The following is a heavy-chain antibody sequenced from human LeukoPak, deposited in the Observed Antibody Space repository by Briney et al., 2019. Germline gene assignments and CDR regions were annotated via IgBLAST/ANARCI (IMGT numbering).Heavy chain of an antibody. CDR2: VTPNSGGT. D-gene: IGHD3-9*01. J-gene: IGHJ4*02. CDR3: ARFPHILTGENFDY. V-gene: IGHV1-2*02. CDR1: GYTFTGYY. Sequence: GASVKVSCKASGYTFTGYYMHWVRQAPGQGLEWMGWVTPNSGGTNYAQRFQDRVSMTRDTSISTAYMHLSRLRSDDTAVYYCARFPHILTGENFDYWGQGTLLTVSS.